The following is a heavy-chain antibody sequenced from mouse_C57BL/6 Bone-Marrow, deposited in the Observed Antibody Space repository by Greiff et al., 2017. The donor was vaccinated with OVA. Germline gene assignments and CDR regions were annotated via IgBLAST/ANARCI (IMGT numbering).Heavy chain of an antibody. CDR3: ARRYYGRYFDV. D-gene: IGHD1-1*01. V-gene: IGHV5-17*01. CDR1: GFTFSDYG. Sequence: DVQLVESGGGLVKPGGSLKLSCAASGFTFSDYGMHWVRQAPEKGLEWVAYISSGSSTIYYADTVKGRFTISRDNAKNTLFLQMTSLRSEDTAMYYCARRYYGRYFDVWGTGTTVTVSS. J-gene: IGHJ1*03. CDR2: ISSGSSTI.